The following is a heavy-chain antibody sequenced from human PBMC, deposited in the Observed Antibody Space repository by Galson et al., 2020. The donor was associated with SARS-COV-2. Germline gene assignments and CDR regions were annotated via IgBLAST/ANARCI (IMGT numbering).Heavy chain of an antibody. CDR2: IIPIFGTA. Sequence: SVKVSCKASGGTFSSYAISWVRQAPGQGLEWMGGIIPIFGTANYAQKFQGRVTITADESMSTAYMELSSLRSEDTAVYYCARALWATHYYYYMDVWGKGTTVTVSS. D-gene: IGHD5-12*01. CDR1: GGTFSSYA. J-gene: IGHJ6*03. CDR3: ARALWATHYYYYMDV. V-gene: IGHV1-69*13.